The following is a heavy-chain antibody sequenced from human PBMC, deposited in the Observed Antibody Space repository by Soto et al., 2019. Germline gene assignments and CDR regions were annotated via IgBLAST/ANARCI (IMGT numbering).Heavy chain of an antibody. CDR2: VSHDGGNT. CDR3: ARLYGYSGIWYYYDY. CDR1: GFTFSNNA. D-gene: IGHD1-26*01. V-gene: IGHV3-30*01. J-gene: IGHJ4*02. Sequence: SLRLSCAASGFTFSNNAMHWVRQAPGKGLEWVAIVSHDGGNTYFADSVKGRFTISRDNSKNTLYLQMNSLRAEDTAVYYCARLYGYSGIWYYYDYWGQGTPVTVSS.